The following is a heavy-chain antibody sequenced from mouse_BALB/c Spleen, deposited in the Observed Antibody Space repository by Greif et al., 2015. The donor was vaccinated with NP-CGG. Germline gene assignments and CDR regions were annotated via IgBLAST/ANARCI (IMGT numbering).Heavy chain of an antibody. CDR3: ALYGNWYFDV. D-gene: IGHD2-1*01. CDR2: IDPENGNT. J-gene: IGHJ1*01. Sequence: VQLQQSGAELVRPGALVKLSCKASGFNIKDYYMHWVKQRPEQVLEWIGWIDPENGNTIYDPKFQGKASITADTSSNTAYLQLSSLTSEDTAVYYCALYGNWYFDVWGAGTTVTVSS. V-gene: IGHV14-1*02. CDR1: GFNIKDYY.